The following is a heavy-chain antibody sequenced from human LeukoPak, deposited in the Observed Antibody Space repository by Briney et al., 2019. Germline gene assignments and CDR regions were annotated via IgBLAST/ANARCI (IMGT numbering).Heavy chain of an antibody. CDR2: IYWDDDK. CDR1: GYSISSGYYW. V-gene: IGHV2-5*02. Sequence: TLSLTCTVSGYSISSGYYWGWIRQPPGKGLEWLALIYWDDDKRYSPSLKSRLTITKDTSKNQVVLTMTNMDPVDTATYYCAHINGRDWNYYFDYWGQGTLVTVSS. CDR3: AHINGRDWNYYFDY. J-gene: IGHJ4*02. D-gene: IGHD1-7*01.